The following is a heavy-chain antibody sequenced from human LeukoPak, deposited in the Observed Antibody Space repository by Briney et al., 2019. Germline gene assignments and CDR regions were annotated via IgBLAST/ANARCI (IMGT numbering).Heavy chain of an antibody. CDR3: ARGLWFGDENPPYFDY. D-gene: IGHD3-10*01. Sequence: SETLSLTCSVSGGSVTSYYWSWIRQPAGKGLEWIGRIYTSESTNYNPSLKSRVTISVDTSRNQFSLKLSSVTAADTAVYYCARGLWFGDENPPYFDYWGQGILVTVSS. J-gene: IGHJ4*02. V-gene: IGHV4-4*07. CDR2: IYTSEST. CDR1: GGSVTSYY.